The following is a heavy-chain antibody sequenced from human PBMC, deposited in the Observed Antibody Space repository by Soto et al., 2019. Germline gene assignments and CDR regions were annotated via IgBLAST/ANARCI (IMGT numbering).Heavy chain of an antibody. V-gene: IGHV4-61*01. Sequence: PSETLSLTCTVSGGSVSSGSYYWSWIRQPPGKGVEWIGYIYYSGSTNYNPSLKSRVTISVDTSKNQFSLKLSSVTAADTAVYYCAREDIVLVPAAPTYYYYYGMDVWGQGTTVTVSS. D-gene: IGHD2-2*01. CDR2: IYYSGST. J-gene: IGHJ6*02. CDR3: AREDIVLVPAAPTYYYYYGMDV. CDR1: GGSVSSGSYY.